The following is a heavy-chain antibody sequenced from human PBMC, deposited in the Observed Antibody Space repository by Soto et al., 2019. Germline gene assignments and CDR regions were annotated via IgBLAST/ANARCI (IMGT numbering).Heavy chain of an antibody. CDR3: AKGGEDDYSIDY. D-gene: IGHD5-12*01. CDR1: GFTFDDYA. Sequence: GGSLRLSCAASGFTFDDYAMHWVRQAPGKGLEWVSGISWNSGSIGYADSVKGRFTISRDDAKNSLYLQMNSLRAEDTALYYCAKGGEDDYSIDYWGQGTLVTVSS. CDR2: ISWNSGSI. J-gene: IGHJ4*02. V-gene: IGHV3-9*01.